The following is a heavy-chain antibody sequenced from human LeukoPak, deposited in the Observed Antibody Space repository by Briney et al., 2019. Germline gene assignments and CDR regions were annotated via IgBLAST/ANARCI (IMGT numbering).Heavy chain of an antibody. CDR3: AKDTEMATIFLVISSDPRVNFDY. CDR2: ISGSGGST. J-gene: IGHJ4*02. V-gene: IGHV3-23*01. D-gene: IGHD5-24*01. CDR1: GFTFSSYA. Sequence: PGGSLRLSCAASGFTFSSYAMSWVRQAPGKGLEWVSAISGSGGSTYYADSVKGRFTISRDNSKNTLYLQMNSLRAEDTAVYYCAKDTEMATIFLVISSDPRVNFDYWGQGTLVTVSS.